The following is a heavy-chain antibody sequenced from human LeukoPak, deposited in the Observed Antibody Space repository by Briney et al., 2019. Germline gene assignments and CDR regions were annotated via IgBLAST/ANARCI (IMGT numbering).Heavy chain of an antibody. CDR1: GYTFTNYG. Sequence: ASVKVSCKASGYTFTNYGINWVRQAPGRGLEWMGWINTNTGNPTYAQGFTGRFVFSLDTSVTTTYLQISGLKAEDTAVYYCARAYQRLGGLSFPDSWGQGTLVTVSS. V-gene: IGHV7-4-1*02. CDR2: INTNTGNP. D-gene: IGHD3-16*02. J-gene: IGHJ5*01. CDR3: ARAYQRLGGLSFPDS.